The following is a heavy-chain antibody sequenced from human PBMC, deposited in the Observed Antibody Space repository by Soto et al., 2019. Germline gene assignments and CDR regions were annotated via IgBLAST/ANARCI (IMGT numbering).Heavy chain of an antibody. Sequence: SETLSLTCTVPEVYITSGSYYCGWIRQPQGKGLEWIGSIYYSGSTYYNPSLKSRVTISVDTSKNQFSLKLSSVTAADTAVYYCARLATMVRGAGGYYYGMDVWGQGTTVTVSS. V-gene: IGHV4-39*01. CDR1: EVYITSGSYY. CDR3: ARLATMVRGAGGYYYGMDV. D-gene: IGHD3-10*01. J-gene: IGHJ6*02. CDR2: IYYSGST.